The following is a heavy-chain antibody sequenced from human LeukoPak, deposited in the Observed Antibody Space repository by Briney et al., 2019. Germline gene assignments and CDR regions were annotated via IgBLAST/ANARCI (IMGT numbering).Heavy chain of an antibody. Sequence: ASVRVSCKASGYTFSSYGISWVRQAPGQGLEWVGWISAYNGHTNYAQTLQGRVTMTTDTSTSTAYMELRRLRSDDTAVYYCARDSADCSGGGCYSAEYFQGWREGTLVTVS. CDR3: ARDSADCSGGGCYSAEYFQG. D-gene: IGHD2-15*01. V-gene: IGHV1-18*01. J-gene: IGHJ1*01. CDR1: GYTFSSYG. CDR2: ISAYNGHT.